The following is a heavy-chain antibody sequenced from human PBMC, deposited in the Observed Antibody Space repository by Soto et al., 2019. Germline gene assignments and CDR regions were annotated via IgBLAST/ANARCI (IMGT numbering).Heavy chain of an antibody. D-gene: IGHD3-16*01. J-gene: IGHJ4*02. Sequence: PSETLSLTCTVSGGSISSYYWSWIRQPPGKGLEWIGYIYYSGSTNYNPSLKSRVTISVDTSKNQFSLKLSSVTAADTAVYYCARFSYDYIWGSSFDYWGQGTLVTVSS. CDR1: GGSISSYY. CDR3: ARFSYDYIWGSSFDY. V-gene: IGHV4-59*01. CDR2: IYYSGST.